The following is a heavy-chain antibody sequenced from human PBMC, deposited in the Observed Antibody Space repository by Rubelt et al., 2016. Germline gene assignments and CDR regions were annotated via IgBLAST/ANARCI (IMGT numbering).Heavy chain of an antibody. D-gene: IGHD6-25*01. CDR2: IIPILGIA. Sequence: GQGLEWMGRIIPILGIAHYAQTFQGRVTITADKSTSTSYMELSSLRSEDTAVYYCARSSGSNYFDYWGQGTLVTVSS. CDR3: ARSSGSNYFDY. J-gene: IGHJ4*02. V-gene: IGHV1-69*02.